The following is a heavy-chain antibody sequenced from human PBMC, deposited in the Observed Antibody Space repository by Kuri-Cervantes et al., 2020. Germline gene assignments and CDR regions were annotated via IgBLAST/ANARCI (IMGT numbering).Heavy chain of an antibody. Sequence: LSLTCAASGFTFSSYGMHWVRQAPGKGLEWVAVISYDGSNKYYADSVKGRFTISRDNSKNTLYLQMNSLRAEDTAVYYCARGDLVVPAAIGADYYYGMDVWGQGTTVTVSS. CDR2: ISYDGSNK. J-gene: IGHJ6*02. CDR3: ARGDLVVPAAIGADYYYGMDV. CDR1: GFTFSSYG. D-gene: IGHD2-2*02. V-gene: IGHV3-30*03.